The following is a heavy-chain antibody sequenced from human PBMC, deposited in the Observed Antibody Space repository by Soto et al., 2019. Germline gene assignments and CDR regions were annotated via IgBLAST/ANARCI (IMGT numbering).Heavy chain of an antibody. J-gene: IGHJ4*02. D-gene: IGHD1-7*01. CDR1: GFTFSNYW. V-gene: IGHV3-74*01. CDR2: INFEGTTT. Sequence: EVLLVESGGGLVQPGGSLRLSCAASGFTFSNYWMHWVRQAPGKGLVWVSRINFEGTTTHYADSVKGRFTISRDNAKNTLYLQVNSLGAEDTAVYRCATGGRVNYHFDYWGQGTLVTVSS. CDR3: ATGGRVNYHFDY.